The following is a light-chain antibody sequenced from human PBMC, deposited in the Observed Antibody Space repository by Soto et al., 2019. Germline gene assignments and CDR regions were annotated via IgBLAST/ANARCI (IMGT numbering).Light chain of an antibody. CDR2: EVT. J-gene: IGLJ3*02. CDR1: SSDVGYYNY. CDR3: SSYANSISVL. Sequence: QSALTQPPSASGSPGQSVTISCTGTSSDVGYYNYVSWYQQHPGKAPKLIIYEVTKRPSGVPDRFSGSKSDNTASLTVSGLQAEDEAGYYCSSYANSISVLFGGGTQLTVL. V-gene: IGLV2-8*01.